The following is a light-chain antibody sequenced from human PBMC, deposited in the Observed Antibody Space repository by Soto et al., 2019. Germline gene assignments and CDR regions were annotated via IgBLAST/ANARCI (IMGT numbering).Light chain of an antibody. CDR3: QHYGTSLRT. CDR1: QSLSSTY. J-gene: IGKJ1*01. V-gene: IGKV3-20*01. CDR2: GAS. Sequence: EIVLTQSPGTLSLSPGERATLSCRASQSLSSTYLAWYQQKPGQAPRLLIYGASSRATGIPDRFSGSGSGTDFALTISRLEPEDFAVYYCQHYGTSLRTFGQGTQVEIK.